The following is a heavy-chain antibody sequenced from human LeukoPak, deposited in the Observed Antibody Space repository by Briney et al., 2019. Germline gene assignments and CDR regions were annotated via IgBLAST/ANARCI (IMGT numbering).Heavy chain of an antibody. Sequence: ASVKVSCKASGYTFTSYDINWVRQATGQGLEWMGWMNPNSGNTGYAQKFQGRVTMTRNTSISTAYMELSSLRSEDTAVYYCARDDIVVVPAAIDFWSGYYYWGQGTLVTVSS. CDR3: ARDDIVVVPAAIDFWSGYYY. CDR2: MNPNSGNT. V-gene: IGHV1-8*01. J-gene: IGHJ4*02. CDR1: GYTFTSYD. D-gene: IGHD2-2*02.